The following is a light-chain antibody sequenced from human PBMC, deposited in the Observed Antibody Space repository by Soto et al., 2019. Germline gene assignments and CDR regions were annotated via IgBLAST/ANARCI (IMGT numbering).Light chain of an antibody. CDR1: RSVLANSKNRNN. Sequence: DIVMTHSQVPLVLLLGERAPSTSKSSRSVLANSKNRNNLAWYQQKLGQPPKLLISWASTRESGVPDRFSGSGSGTDFTLTISSLQAEDVAVYYCQQHYSTPTTFGQGTKVEIK. V-gene: IGKV4-1*01. CDR2: WAS. CDR3: QQHYSTPTT. J-gene: IGKJ1*01.